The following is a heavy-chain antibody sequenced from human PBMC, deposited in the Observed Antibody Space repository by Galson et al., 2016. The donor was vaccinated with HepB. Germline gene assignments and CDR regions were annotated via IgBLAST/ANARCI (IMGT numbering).Heavy chain of an antibody. V-gene: IGHV3-30*04. CDR2: ISYDGSDK. CDR1: GFTFTSFA. J-gene: IGHJ4*02. CDR3: ARDQARYVTDH. D-gene: IGHD2-15*01. Sequence: SLRLSCAASGFTFTSFAMHWVRQAPGKGLEWVALISYDGSDKYYADSVKGRFTISRDNSKSTLYLQMHSLRGEDTAVYFCARDQARYVTDHWGQGTLVTVSS.